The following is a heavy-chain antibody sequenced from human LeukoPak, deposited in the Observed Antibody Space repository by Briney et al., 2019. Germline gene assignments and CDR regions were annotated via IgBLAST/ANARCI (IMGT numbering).Heavy chain of an antibody. J-gene: IGHJ4*02. V-gene: IGHV1-8*01. Sequence: ASVKVSCKASGYTFTSYDINWVRQATGQGLEWMGWMNPNSGNTGYAQKFQGRVTMTRNTSISTAYVELNSLRSEDTAVYYCARVAGTMVRGVIGYWGQGTLVTVSS. CDR1: GYTFTSYD. CDR3: ARVAGTMVRGVIGY. CDR2: MNPNSGNT. D-gene: IGHD3-10*01.